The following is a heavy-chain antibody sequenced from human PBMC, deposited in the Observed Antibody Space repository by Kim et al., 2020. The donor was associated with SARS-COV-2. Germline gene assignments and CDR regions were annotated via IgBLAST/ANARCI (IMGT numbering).Heavy chain of an antibody. V-gene: IGHV5-51*01. J-gene: IGHJ2*01. CDR1: GFTFTDHF. D-gene: IGHD3-3*01. Sequence: GESLKISRKASGFTFTDHFIAWVRQRPGKGLEWVAIVYPGDSDIRYSPPFEGRVTISANKSLTTAYMQWSSLKASATAMYYGTRQLVGVVGGQLAPNFFD. CDR3: TRQLVGVVGGQLAPNFFD. CDR2: VYPGDSDI.